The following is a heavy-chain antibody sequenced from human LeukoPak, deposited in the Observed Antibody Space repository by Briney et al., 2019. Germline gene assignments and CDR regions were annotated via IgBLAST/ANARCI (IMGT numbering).Heavy chain of an antibody. D-gene: IGHD6-19*01. V-gene: IGHV4-61*01. J-gene: IGHJ4*02. Sequence: SETLSLTCVVSGASISSGSHYWNWIRQSPGRGLEWIGHTYYRGTTNYTPSLKSRVTISVDTSMNQFSLRLTSVTAADTAVYFCARDGYSSGWYTIDYWGQGTLVTVSS. CDR1: GASISSGSHY. CDR2: TYYRGTT. CDR3: ARDGYSSGWYTIDY.